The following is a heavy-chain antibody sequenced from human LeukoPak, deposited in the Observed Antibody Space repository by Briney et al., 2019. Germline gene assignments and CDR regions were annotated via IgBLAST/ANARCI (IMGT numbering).Heavy chain of an antibody. D-gene: IGHD3-10*01. V-gene: IGHV3-21*01. J-gene: IGHJ4*02. CDR3: ARDRALWFGELLGYFDY. Sequence: GGSLRLSCAASGSTFSSYSMNWVRQAPGKGLEWVSSISSSSSYIYYADSVKGRFTISRDNAKNSLYLQMNSLRAEDTAVYYCARDRALWFGELLGYFDYWGQGTLVTVSS. CDR1: GSTFSSYS. CDR2: ISSSSSYI.